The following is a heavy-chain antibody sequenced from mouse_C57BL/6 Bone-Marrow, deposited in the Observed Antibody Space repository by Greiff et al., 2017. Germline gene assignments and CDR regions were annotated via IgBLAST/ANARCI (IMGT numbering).Heavy chain of an antibody. CDR2: FYPGSGSI. D-gene: IGHD1-1*01. CDR1: GYTFTEYT. V-gene: IGHV1-62-2*01. J-gene: IGHJ2*01. Sequence: LVKPGASVKLSCKASGYTFTEYTIHWVKQRSGQGLEWIGWFYPGSGSIKYNEKFKDKATLTADKSSSTVYMELSRLTSEDSAVYFCARHGHYYYGSSYYFDYWGQGTTLTVSS. CDR3: ARHGHYYYGSSYYFDY.